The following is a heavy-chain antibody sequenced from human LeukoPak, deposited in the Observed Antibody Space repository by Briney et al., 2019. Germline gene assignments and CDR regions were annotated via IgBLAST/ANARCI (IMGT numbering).Heavy chain of an antibody. CDR3: FDP. V-gene: IGHV3-7*01. CDR2: IKQDGSEK. J-gene: IGHJ5*02. D-gene: IGHD6-19*01. Sequence: PGGSLRLSCAASGFTFNNYWMNWVRQAPGKGLEWVANIKQDGSEKYYVDSVKGRFTISRANAKNSLYLHARDQSSVAGTTYNWFDPWGQGTLVTVSS. CDR1: GFTFNNYW.